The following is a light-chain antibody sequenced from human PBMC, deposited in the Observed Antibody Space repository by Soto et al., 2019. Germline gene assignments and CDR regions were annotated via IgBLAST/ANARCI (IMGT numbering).Light chain of an antibody. J-gene: IGKJ2*01. CDR2: GAS. CDR1: QSVASNF. Sequence: EIVLTQSPGTLSLSPGERVILSCRASQSVASNFFAWYQQKPGQAPRLLIYGASSRALGIPDRFSGSGSGTDFTLTISRLEAEDFAVYYCQQYANSPRTFGQGTKLEIK. V-gene: IGKV3-20*01. CDR3: QQYANSPRT.